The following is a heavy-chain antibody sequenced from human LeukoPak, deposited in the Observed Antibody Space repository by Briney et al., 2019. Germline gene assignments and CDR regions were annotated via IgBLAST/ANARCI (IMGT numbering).Heavy chain of an antibody. D-gene: IGHD5-18*01. V-gene: IGHV4-39*01. Sequence: SETLSLTCTVSGGSISSSGYYWGWIRQPPGKGLEWIGSIYYSGSTYYDPSLKSRVTISVDTSKNQFSLKLSSVTAADTAVYYCARSGYSYPCYFDYWGQGTLVNVSS. CDR1: GGSISSSGYY. CDR2: IYYSGST. J-gene: IGHJ4*02. CDR3: ARSGYSYPCYFDY.